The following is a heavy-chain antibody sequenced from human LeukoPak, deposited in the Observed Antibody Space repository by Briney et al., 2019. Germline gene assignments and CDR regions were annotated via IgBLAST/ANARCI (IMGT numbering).Heavy chain of an antibody. CDR3: ARANYDFWSGYYTGADY. J-gene: IGHJ4*02. CDR1: GFTFSSYW. V-gene: IGHV3-7*01. CDR2: IKQDGSEK. D-gene: IGHD3-3*01. Sequence: GGSLRLSCAASGFTFSSYWMTWVRQAPGKGLEWVANIKQDGSEKYYVDSVKGRFTISRDNAKNSLYLQMNSLRAEDTAVYYCARANYDFWSGYYTGADYWGQGTLVTVSS.